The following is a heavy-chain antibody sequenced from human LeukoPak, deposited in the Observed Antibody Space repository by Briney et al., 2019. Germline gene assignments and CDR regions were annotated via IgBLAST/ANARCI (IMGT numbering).Heavy chain of an antibody. CDR3: ARESDDYDSSAGYLDL. Sequence: GGPLRLSCAASGFTFSNYDMHWVRQAPGQGLEWFSTIGTAGDTYYPGSVKGRFTISRENAKISLYLQMNSLRAGDTAVYYCARESDDYDSSAGYLDLWGRGTLVTVSS. V-gene: IGHV3-13*04. J-gene: IGHJ2*01. CDR2: IGTAGDT. CDR1: GFTFSNYD. D-gene: IGHD3-22*01.